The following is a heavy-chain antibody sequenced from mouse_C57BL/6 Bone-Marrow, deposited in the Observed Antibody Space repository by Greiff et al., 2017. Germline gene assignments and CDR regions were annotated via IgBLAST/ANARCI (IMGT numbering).Heavy chain of an antibody. D-gene: IGHD1-1*01. CDR1: GYTFTSYW. CDR3: AYGSSYHYWYFDV. V-gene: IGHV1-64*01. Sequence: QVQLKQPGAELVKPGASVKLSCKASGYTFTSYWMHWVKQRPGQGLEWIGMIHPNSGSTNYNEKFKSKATLTVDKSSRTAYLQLSSLTSEDSAVYYCAYGSSYHYWYFDVWGTGTTVTVSS. J-gene: IGHJ1*03. CDR2: IHPNSGST.